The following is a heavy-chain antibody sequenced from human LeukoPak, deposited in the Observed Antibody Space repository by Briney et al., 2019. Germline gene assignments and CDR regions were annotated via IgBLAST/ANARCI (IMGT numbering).Heavy chain of an antibody. V-gene: IGHV4-39*01. CDR1: GVSVSSSDYY. J-gene: IGHJ4*02. D-gene: IGHD5-18*01. CDR3: AKTYRARGYTYGYFDS. CDR2: IYYNGNT. Sequence: PSETLSLTCTVSGVSVSSSDYYRGWIRQPPGKGLEWIGNIYYNGNTYYNPSLKSLVTISVDTSENQLSLKLSSVTAADTAVYYCAKTYRARGYTYGYFDSWGQGTLVTVSS.